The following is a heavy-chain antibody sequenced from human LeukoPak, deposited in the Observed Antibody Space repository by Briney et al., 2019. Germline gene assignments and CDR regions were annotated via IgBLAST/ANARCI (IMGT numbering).Heavy chain of an antibody. CDR1: GGSISSGGYY. CDR2: IYYSGST. CDR3: ARMKMRELRANFDY. D-gene: IGHD1-26*01. Sequence: PSETLSLTCTVSGGSISSGGYYWSWIRQHPGKGLEWIGYIYYSGSTNYNPSLKSRVTISVDTSKNQFSLKLSSVTAADTAVYYCARMKMRELRANFDYWGQGTLVTVSS. V-gene: IGHV4-31*03. J-gene: IGHJ4*02.